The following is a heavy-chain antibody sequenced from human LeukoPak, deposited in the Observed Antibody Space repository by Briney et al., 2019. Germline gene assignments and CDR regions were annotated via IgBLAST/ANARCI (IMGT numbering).Heavy chain of an antibody. Sequence: SETLSLTCAVSGGSISSGGYSWSWLRQPPGKGLEWIGYIYHSGSTYYNPSLKSQVTISVDRSKNQFSLKLSSVTAADTAVYFCAREGQDAFDIWGQGTMVTVSS. CDR3: AREGQDAFDI. CDR2: IYHSGST. J-gene: IGHJ3*02. V-gene: IGHV4-30-2*01. CDR1: GGSISSGGYS.